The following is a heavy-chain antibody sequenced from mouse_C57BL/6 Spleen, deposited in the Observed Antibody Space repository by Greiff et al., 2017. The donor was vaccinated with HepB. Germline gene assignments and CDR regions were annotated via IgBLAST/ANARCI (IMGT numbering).Heavy chain of an antibody. CDR1: GYTFTSYW. J-gene: IGHJ2*01. CDR2: IDPSDSYT. V-gene: IGHV1-69*01. D-gene: IGHD2-1*01. Sequence: QVQLQQSGAELVMPGASVKLSCKASGYTFTSYWMHWVKQRPGQGLEWIGEIDPSDSYTNYNQKFKGKSTLTVDKSSSTAYMQLSSLTSEDSAVYYCARDGGKSFDYWGQGTTLTVSS. CDR3: ARDGGKSFDY.